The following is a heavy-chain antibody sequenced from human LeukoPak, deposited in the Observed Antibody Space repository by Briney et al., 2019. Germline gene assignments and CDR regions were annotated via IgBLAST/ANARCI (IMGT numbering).Heavy chain of an antibody. Sequence: GRSLRLSCAASGFTFSSYGMHWVRQAPGKGLEWVAVISYGGSNKYYADSVKGRFTISRDNSKNTLYLQMNSLRAEDTAVYYCAQWFGNHLDYWGQGTLVTVSS. V-gene: IGHV3-30*03. CDR1: GFTFSSYG. J-gene: IGHJ4*02. D-gene: IGHD3-10*01. CDR2: ISYGGSNK. CDR3: AQWFGNHLDY.